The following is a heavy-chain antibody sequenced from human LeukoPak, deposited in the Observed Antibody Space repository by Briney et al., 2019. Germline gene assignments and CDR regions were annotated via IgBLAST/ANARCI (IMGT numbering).Heavy chain of an antibody. CDR3: ARTPPRAPGLFDY. V-gene: IGHV4-59*08. D-gene: IGHD2-15*01. Sequence: KASETLSLTCTVSGGSISSYYWSWIRQSPGKGLEWIGYIYYSGSTNYNPSLKSRVTISVDTSKNQFSLKLSSVTAADTAVYYCARTPPRAPGLFDYWGQGTLVTVSS. J-gene: IGHJ4*02. CDR1: GGSISSYY. CDR2: IYYSGST.